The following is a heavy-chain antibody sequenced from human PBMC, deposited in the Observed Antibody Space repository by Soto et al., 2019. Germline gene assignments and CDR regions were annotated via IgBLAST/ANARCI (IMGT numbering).Heavy chain of an antibody. Sequence: GASVKVSCKASGYTFTSYAMHWVRQAPGQRLEWMGWINAGNGNTKYSQKFQGRVTITRDTSASTAYMELSSLRSEDTAVYYCARSIVVVTALDYWGQGTTVTVLL. V-gene: IGHV1-3*01. CDR3: ARSIVVVTALDY. CDR2: INAGNGNT. J-gene: IGHJ4*02. CDR1: GYTFTSYA. D-gene: IGHD2-21*02.